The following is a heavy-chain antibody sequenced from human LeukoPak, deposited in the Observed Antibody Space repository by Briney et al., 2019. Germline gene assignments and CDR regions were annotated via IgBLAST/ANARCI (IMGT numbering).Heavy chain of an antibody. CDR2: TYYRSKWYN. V-gene: IGHV6-1*01. Sequence: SQTLSLTCAISGDSVSSNTTGWNWIRQSPSRGLEWLGRTYYRSKWYNDYALSVKSRITINPDTSKNQFSLQMNSVTPEDTAVYYCARGGGAADYWGQGILVTVSS. CDR1: GDSVSSNTTG. J-gene: IGHJ4*02. CDR3: ARGGGAADY.